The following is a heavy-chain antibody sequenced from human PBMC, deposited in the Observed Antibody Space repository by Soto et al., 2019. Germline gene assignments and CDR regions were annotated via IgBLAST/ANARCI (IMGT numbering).Heavy chain of an antibody. CDR3: ARSSNSIAAAGTGFDY. CDR1: GFTVSSNY. CDR2: IYSGGST. Sequence: GGSLRLSCAAYGFTVSSNYMSWVRQAPGKGLEWVSVIYSGGSTYYADSVKGRFTISRDNSKNTLYLQMNSLRAEDTAVYYCARSSNSIAAAGTGFDYWGQGTLVTVSS. V-gene: IGHV3-53*01. D-gene: IGHD6-13*01. J-gene: IGHJ4*02.